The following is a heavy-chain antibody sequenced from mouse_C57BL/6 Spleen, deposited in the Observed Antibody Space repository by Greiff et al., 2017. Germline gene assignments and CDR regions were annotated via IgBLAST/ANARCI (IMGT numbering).Heavy chain of an antibody. V-gene: IGHV5-17*01. CDR1: GFTFSDYG. D-gene: IGHD2-4*01. CDR2: ISSGSSTI. J-gene: IGHJ4*01. Sequence: EVKVEESGGGLVKPGGSLKLSCAASGFTFSDYGMHWVRQAPEKGLEWVAYISSGSSTIYYADTVKGRFTISRDNAKNTLFLQMTSLRSEDTAMYYCARGHDYGYAMDYWGQGTSVTVSS. CDR3: ARGHDYGYAMDY.